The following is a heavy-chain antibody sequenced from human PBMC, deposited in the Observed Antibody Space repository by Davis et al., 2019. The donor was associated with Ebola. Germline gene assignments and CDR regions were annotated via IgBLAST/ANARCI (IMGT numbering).Heavy chain of an antibody. Sequence: SETLSLTCAVYGGSFSGYYWSWIRQPPGKGLEWIGEINHSGSTNYNPSLKSRVTISVDTSKNQFSLKLSSVTAADTAVYYYARHSNYARLDYWGQGTLVTVSS. CDR3: ARHSNYARLDY. CDR2: INHSGST. D-gene: IGHD1-7*01. V-gene: IGHV4-34*01. J-gene: IGHJ4*02. CDR1: GGSFSGYY.